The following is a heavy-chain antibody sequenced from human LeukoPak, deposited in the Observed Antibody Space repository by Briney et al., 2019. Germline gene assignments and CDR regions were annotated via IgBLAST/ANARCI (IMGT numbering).Heavy chain of an antibody. J-gene: IGHJ4*02. Sequence: PGGSLRLSCVASGYTFSSFSINWVRQAPGKGLEWVSSISVRSNYIYYADSVRGRFSISRDDARNSPYLQMDSLRGDDTAVYYCARLRRNSDSSGYYYYYDYWGQGTLVTVSS. CDR2: ISVRSNYI. CDR1: GYTFSSFS. CDR3: ARLRRNSDSSGYYYYYDY. D-gene: IGHD3-22*01. V-gene: IGHV3-21*01.